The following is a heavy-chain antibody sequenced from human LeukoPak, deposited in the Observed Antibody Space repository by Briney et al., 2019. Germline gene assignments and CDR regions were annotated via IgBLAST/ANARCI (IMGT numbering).Heavy chain of an antibody. V-gene: IGHV3-48*04. Sequence: GGSLRLSCAASGFTFSSYGMHWVRQAPGKGLEWVSYISSSSSTIYYADSVKGRFTISRYNAKNSLYLQMNSLRAEDTAVYYCARIMGSSWPRSDYWGQGTLVTVSS. CDR3: ARIMGSSWPRSDY. CDR1: GFTFSSYG. D-gene: IGHD6-13*01. J-gene: IGHJ4*02. CDR2: ISSSSSTI.